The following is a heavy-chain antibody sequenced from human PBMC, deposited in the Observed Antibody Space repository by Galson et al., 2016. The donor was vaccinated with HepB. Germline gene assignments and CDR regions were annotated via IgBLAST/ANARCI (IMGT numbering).Heavy chain of an antibody. J-gene: IGHJ5*02. D-gene: IGHD2-21*01. CDR1: GETLSDSY. Sequence: SVKVSCKVSGETLSDSYMHWVRQVPGKGLEWLGGFDPEEGETVYAKRLQGRVIMTEDTSAETAYMKLTRLTSEDTAVYYCARAAVTESIFIPGWFDPWGQGTLVTVSS. CDR3: ARAAVTESIFIPGWFDP. V-gene: IGHV1-24*01. CDR2: FDPEEGET.